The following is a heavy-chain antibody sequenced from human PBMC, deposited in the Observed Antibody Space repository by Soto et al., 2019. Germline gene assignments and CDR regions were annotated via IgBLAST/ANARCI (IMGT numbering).Heavy chain of an antibody. J-gene: IGHJ4*02. V-gene: IGHV1-69*04. CDR1: GGTFSSYT. D-gene: IGHD2-2*01. CDR3: AREGGYCSSTSCPTGGDY. Sequence: SVKVSCKASGGTFSSYTISWVRQAPGQGLEWMGRIIPILGIANYAQKFQGRVTITADKSTSTAYMELSSLRSEDTAVYYCAREGGYCSSTSCPTGGDYWGQGTLVTVSS. CDR2: IIPILGIA.